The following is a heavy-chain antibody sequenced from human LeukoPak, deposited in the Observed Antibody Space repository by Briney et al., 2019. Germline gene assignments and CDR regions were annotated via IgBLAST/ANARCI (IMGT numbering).Heavy chain of an antibody. CDR3: ARGIGGSYYYYYYYYMDV. J-gene: IGHJ6*03. CDR2: MNPNSGNT. D-gene: IGHD1-26*01. Sequence: ASVKVSCKASGYTFTSYYMHWVRQATGQGLEWMGWMNPNSGNTDCAQKFQGRVIMTRNTSISTAYMELSSLRSEDTAVYYCARGIGGSYYYYYYYYMDVWGKGTTVTVSS. V-gene: IGHV1-8*02. CDR1: GYTFTSYY.